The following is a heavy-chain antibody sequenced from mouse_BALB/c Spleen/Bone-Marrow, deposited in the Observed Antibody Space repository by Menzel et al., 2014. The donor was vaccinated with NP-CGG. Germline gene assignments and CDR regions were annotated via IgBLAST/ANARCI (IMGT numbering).Heavy chain of an antibody. J-gene: IGHJ4*01. CDR3: ARLGNDDAMDY. CDR2: INSNGGST. Sequence: EVQLQQSGGGLVKLGGSLKLSCAASGFTFSSYYMSWVRQSPEKRLELVAAINSNGGSTYDPDTVKGRFTISRDNAKNTLYLQMSSLKSEDTALYYCARLGNDDAMDYWGQGTSVTVSS. D-gene: IGHD2-12*01. CDR1: GFTFSSYY. V-gene: IGHV5-6-2*01.